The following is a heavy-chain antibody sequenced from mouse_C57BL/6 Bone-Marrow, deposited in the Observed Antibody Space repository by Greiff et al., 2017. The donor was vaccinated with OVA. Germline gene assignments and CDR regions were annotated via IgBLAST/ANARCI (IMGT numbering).Heavy chain of an antibody. Sequence: QVQLQHSGAELARPGASVKLSCKASGYTFTSYGISWVKQRTGQGLEWIGEIYPRSGNTYYNEKFKGKATLTADKSSSTAYMELRSLTSEDSAVYFCARRDGSSYNFDYWGQGTTLTVSS. D-gene: IGHD1-1*01. CDR2: IYPRSGNT. CDR3: ARRDGSSYNFDY. J-gene: IGHJ2*01. CDR1: GYTFTSYG. V-gene: IGHV1-81*01.